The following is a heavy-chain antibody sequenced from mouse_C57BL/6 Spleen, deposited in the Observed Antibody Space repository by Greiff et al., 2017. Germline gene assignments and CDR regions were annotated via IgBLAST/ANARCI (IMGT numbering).Heavy chain of an antibody. CDR1: GFTFSSYA. CDR2: ISDGGSYT. V-gene: IGHV5-4*01. Sequence: EVQVVESGGGLVKPGGSLKLSCAASGFTFSSYAMSWVRQTPEKRLEWVATISDGGSYTYYPNNVKGRFTISRANAKNNQYLQMSQLKSEDTAKYYCTRGVSGEGYYGFGCWGQRALVTVSA. J-gene: IGHJ3*01. D-gene: IGHD2-3*01. CDR3: TRGVSGEGYYGFGC.